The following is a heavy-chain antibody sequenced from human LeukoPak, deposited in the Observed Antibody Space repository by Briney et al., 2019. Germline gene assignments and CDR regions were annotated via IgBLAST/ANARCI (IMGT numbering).Heavy chain of an antibody. V-gene: IGHV4-34*01. J-gene: IGHJ4*02. Sequence: SETLSLTCAVYGGSFSGYYWSWIRQPPGKGLEWIGEINHSGSTNYNSSLKSRVTISVDTSKNQFSLKLSTVTAADTAVYYCARRPPGDWGQGTLVTVSS. CDR2: INHSGST. D-gene: IGHD3-10*01. CDR3: ARRPPGD. CDR1: GGSFSGYY.